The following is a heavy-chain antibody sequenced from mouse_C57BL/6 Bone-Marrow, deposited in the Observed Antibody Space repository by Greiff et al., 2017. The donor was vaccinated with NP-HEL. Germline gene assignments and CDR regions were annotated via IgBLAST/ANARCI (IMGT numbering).Heavy chain of an antibody. Sequence: QVQLKQPGAELVKPGASVKLSCKASGYTFTSYLMHWVKQRPGRGLEWIGRIDPNSGGTKYNEKFKSKATLTVDKPSSTAYMQLNSLTSEDSAVYYCAGSYYGSSSFDYGGQGTTLTVSS. D-gene: IGHD1-1*01. CDR1: GYTFTSYL. CDR2: IDPNSGGT. J-gene: IGHJ2*01. V-gene: IGHV1-72*01. CDR3: AGSYYGSSSFDY.